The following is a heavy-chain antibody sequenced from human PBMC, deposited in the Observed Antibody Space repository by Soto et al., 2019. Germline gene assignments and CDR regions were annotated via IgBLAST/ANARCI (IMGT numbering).Heavy chain of an antibody. J-gene: IGHJ6*03. CDR2: ISGYNGNT. CDR3: AKADSNYAGRFSYYYMDV. Sequence: QVQLVQSGTEVKKPGASVKVSCKASGYTFTSYGISWVRQAPGQGPEWMGWISGYNGNTHYAQKFQGKVTMTTDTSTSTAYMELRSLRSDDMAVYYCAKADSNYAGRFSYYYMDVWGNGTLVTVSS. D-gene: IGHD4-4*01. CDR1: GYTFTSYG. V-gene: IGHV1-18*03.